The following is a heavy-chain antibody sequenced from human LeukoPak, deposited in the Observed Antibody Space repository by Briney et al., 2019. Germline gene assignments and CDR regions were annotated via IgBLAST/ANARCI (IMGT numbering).Heavy chain of an antibody. CDR3: AKGEALVYATVNWFDP. CDR2: ISASGGST. CDR1: GFTFSSYA. J-gene: IGHJ5*02. D-gene: IGHD2-8*01. V-gene: IGHV3-23*01. Sequence: GGSLRLSCAASGFTFSSYAMSWVRQAPGKGLEWVSAISASGGSTYYADSVKGRFTISRDNSKNTVFLQMNDLRAEDTAVYYCAKGEALVYATVNWFDPWGQGTLVTVSS.